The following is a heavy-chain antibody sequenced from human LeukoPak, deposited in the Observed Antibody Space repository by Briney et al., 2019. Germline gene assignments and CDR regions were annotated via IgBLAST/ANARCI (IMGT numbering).Heavy chain of an antibody. D-gene: IGHD3-22*01. Sequence: MPSETLSLTCTISGTSITSGSYFWSWIRQPAGNELEWLGLIYSSGRTNYNPSLKCRVTFSVDTSKNQFSPKLSSVTAADTAVYYCARATTMIVVDDNGGGYFDYWGQGTLVTVSS. V-gene: IGHV4-61*02. CDR3: ARATTMIVVDDNGGGYFDY. CDR2: IYSSGRT. CDR1: GTSITSGSYF. J-gene: IGHJ4*02.